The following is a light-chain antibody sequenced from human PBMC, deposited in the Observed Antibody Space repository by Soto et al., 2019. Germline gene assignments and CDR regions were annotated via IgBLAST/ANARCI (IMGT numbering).Light chain of an antibody. V-gene: IGKV3-20*01. Sequence: EIVLTQSPGTLSLSPGERATLSCRASQSVSSSYLAWYQHKPGQAPRLLIYGASGRATGIPDRFSGSGSGTDFNLTISRLEPEDFEVYYCQQYGSSPPVTFGQGTRLEI. CDR1: QSVSSSY. J-gene: IGKJ5*01. CDR3: QQYGSSPPVT. CDR2: GAS.